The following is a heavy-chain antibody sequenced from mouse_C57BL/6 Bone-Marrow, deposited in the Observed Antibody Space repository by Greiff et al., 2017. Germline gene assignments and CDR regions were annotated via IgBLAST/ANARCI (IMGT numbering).Heavy chain of an antibody. CDR2: IWRGGST. J-gene: IGHJ3*01. D-gene: IGHD1-1*01. CDR1: GFSLTSYG. Sequence: QVQLQQSGPGLVQPSQCLSISCTVSGFSLTSYGVHWVRQCPGKGLEWLGVIWRGGSTDYNAAFMSRLSISKDNSKSQVSFKMNSLQADDTAIYYCAKKNENYAWFAYWGQGALVTVST. CDR3: AKKNENYAWFAY. V-gene: IGHV2-5*01.